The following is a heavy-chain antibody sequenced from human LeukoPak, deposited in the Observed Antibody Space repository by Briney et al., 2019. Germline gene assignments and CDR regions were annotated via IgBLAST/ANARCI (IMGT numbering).Heavy chain of an antibody. CDR3: AKSYGLEYFQH. V-gene: IGHV3-43D*03. CDR2: ISWDGGST. J-gene: IGHJ1*01. Sequence: GGSLRLSCAASGFTFDDFAMHWVRQAPGKGLEWVSLISWDGGSTYYADSVKGRFTISRDNSKNTLYLQMNSLRAEDTAVYYCAKSYGLEYFQHWGQGTLVTVSS. CDR1: GFTFDDFA. D-gene: IGHD4-17*01.